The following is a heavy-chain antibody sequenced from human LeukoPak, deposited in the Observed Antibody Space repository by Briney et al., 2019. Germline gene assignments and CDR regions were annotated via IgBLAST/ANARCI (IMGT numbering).Heavy chain of an antibody. CDR3: ARSPRKPNGENYFDY. CDR1: GGTFSSYA. CDR2: IIPIFGTA. D-gene: IGHD3-10*01. Sequence: ASVKVSCKASGGTFSSYAISWVRQAPGQGLEWMGGIIPIFGTANYAQKFQGRVTITADKSTSTAYMELSSLRSEDTAVYYRARSPRKPNGENYFDYWGQGSLVTVSS. J-gene: IGHJ4*02. V-gene: IGHV1-69*06.